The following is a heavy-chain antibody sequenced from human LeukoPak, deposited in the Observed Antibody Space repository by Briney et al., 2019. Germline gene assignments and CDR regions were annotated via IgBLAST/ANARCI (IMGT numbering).Heavy chain of an antibody. Sequence: GGSLRLSCVASGFTFSSHSMNWLRQAPGKGLEWVAYISSSSNHIFYADSVKARFTISRDNAKDSLYLHMNSLRAEDTAIYYCARDTNDETMIIVLKLFDLWGRGTRVTVSS. D-gene: IGHD2/OR15-2a*01. CDR1: GFTFSSHS. V-gene: IGHV3-48*01. CDR3: ARDTNDETMIIVLKLFDL. CDR2: ISSSSNHI. J-gene: IGHJ4*02.